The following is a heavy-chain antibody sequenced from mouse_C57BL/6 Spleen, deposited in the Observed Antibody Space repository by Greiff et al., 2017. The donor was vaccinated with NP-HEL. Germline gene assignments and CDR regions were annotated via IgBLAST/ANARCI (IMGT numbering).Heavy chain of an antibody. J-gene: IGHJ1*03. V-gene: IGHV1-19*01. CDR1: GYTFTDYY. CDR2: INPYNGGT. Sequence: VQLKESGPVLVKPGASVKMSCKASGYTFTDYYMNWVKQSHGKSLEWIGVINPYNGGTSYNQKFKGKATLTVDKSSSTAYMELNSLTSEDTAVYYGARSRDYDSGLYWYFDVWGTGTTVTVSS. D-gene: IGHD1-1*01. CDR3: ARSRDYDSGLYWYFDV.